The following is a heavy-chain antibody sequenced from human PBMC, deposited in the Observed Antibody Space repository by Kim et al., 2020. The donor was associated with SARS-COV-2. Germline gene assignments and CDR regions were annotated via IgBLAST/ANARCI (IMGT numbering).Heavy chain of an antibody. CDR2: IFYTVST. Sequence: SETLSLTCTVSGASFRSHYWTWIRQPPGKRLEWIGYIFYTVSTNYNPSLKGRLTISVDTSRNQFSLKLSSVTAADTAVYYCARGDGWMYSWSQGTLVTAS. CDR3: ARGDGWMYS. J-gene: IGHJ4*02. V-gene: IGHV4-59*11. CDR1: GASFRSHY. D-gene: IGHD6-19*01.